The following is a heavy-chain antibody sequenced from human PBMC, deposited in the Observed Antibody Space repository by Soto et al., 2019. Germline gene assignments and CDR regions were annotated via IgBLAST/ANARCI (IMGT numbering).Heavy chain of an antibody. CDR2: ISGSGGST. V-gene: IGHV3-23*01. J-gene: IGHJ3*02. Sequence: GGSLRLSCAASGFTFSSYAMSWVRQAPGKGLEWVSAISGSGGSTYYANYVKGRFTISRDNSQNTLYLEMNSLRAEDTAVYYCANDPGAFDIWGQGTMVTVSS. CDR1: GFTFSSYA. CDR3: ANDPGAFDI.